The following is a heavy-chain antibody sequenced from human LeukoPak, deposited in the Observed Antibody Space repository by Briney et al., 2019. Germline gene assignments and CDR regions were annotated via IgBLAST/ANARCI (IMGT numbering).Heavy chain of an antibody. CDR1: GGSISSSSYY. D-gene: IGHD6-13*01. V-gene: IGHV4-39*01. J-gene: IGHJ4*02. CDR2: IYYSGST. CDR3: ARHPLIPKEQQAYYFDY. Sequence: RSSETLSLTCTVSGGSISSSSYYWGWIRQPPGKGLEWIGSIYYSGSTYYNPSLKSRVTISVDTSKNQFSLKLSSVTAADTAVYYCARHPLIPKEQQAYYFDYWGQGTLVTVSS.